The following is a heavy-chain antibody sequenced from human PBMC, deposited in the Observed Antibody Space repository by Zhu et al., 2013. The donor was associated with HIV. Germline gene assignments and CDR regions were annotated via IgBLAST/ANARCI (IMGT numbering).Heavy chain of an antibody. D-gene: IGHD4-17*01. CDR3: TARKDDYGDFGFDY. V-gene: IGHV3-15*01. CDR1: GFTFSKAW. J-gene: IGHJ4*02. CDR2: VKGKTDGGAA. Sequence: EVQLVESGGGLVKPGESLRLSCAASGFTFSKAWMSWVRQAPGKGLEWVGHVKGKTDGGAADYAAPVEGRFTISRDDSKDTLYLQMNSLKTEDTAVYYCTARKDDYGDFGFDYWGQGTLVTVSS.